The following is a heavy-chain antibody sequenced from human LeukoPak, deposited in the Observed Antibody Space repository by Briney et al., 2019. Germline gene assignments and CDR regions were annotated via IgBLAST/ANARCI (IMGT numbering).Heavy chain of an antibody. Sequence: PSETLSLTCTVSGGSISSYYWSWIRKPPAKGLGWIGYIYYSGSTNYNPSLKSRVTISVDTSKNQFSLKLSSVTAADTAVYYCASLDFWSGYFDYWGQGTLVTVSS. CDR1: GGSISSYY. D-gene: IGHD3-3*01. V-gene: IGHV4-59*01. CDR2: IYYSGST. J-gene: IGHJ4*02. CDR3: ASLDFWSGYFDY.